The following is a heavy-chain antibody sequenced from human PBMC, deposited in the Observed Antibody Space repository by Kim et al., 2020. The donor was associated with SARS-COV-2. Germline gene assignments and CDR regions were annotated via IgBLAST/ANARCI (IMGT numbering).Heavy chain of an antibody. J-gene: IGHJ4*02. CDR2: GSEK. CDR3: ARDLAADS. V-gene: IGHV3-7*01. D-gene: IGHD3-16*01. Sequence: GSEKNYSDSVKCRFTISRDNAKNSLYLQMTGLRAEDTAVYYCARDLAADSWGQGTLVTVSS.